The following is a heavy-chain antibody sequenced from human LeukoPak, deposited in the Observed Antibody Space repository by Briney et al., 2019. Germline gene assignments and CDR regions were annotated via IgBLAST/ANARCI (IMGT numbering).Heavy chain of an antibody. D-gene: IGHD5/OR15-5a*01. V-gene: IGHV1-24*01. CDR1: GSTLTELS. CDR2: FDPGDDET. CDR3: AAGGVYSILDY. J-gene: IGHJ4*02. Sequence: ASVKVSCTVSGSTLTELSMHWVRQAPGKGLEWMGGFDPGDDETIYAQKFQGRVTMTEDTSTDTAYMELSSLRSEDTALYYCAAGGVYSILDYWGQGTLVTVSS.